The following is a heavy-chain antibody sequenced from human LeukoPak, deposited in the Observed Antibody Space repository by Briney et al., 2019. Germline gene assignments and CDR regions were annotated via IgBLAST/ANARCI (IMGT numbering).Heavy chain of an antibody. CDR2: IYHSGST. Sequence: PSETLSLTCAVSGYSISSGYYWGWIRQPPGKGLEWIGSIYHSGSTYYNPSLKSRVTISVDTSKNQFSLKLSSVTAADTAVYYCARDGGSYSYFDYWGQGTLVTVSS. D-gene: IGHD1-26*01. J-gene: IGHJ4*02. CDR3: ARDGGSYSYFDY. CDR1: GYSISSGYY. V-gene: IGHV4-38-2*02.